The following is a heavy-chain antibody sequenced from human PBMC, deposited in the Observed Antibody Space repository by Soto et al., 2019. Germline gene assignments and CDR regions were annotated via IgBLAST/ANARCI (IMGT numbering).Heavy chain of an antibody. CDR2: IFHSGRT. CDR1: GDSISSGSGY. J-gene: IGHJ4*02. Sequence: PSGTLSLTCTVSGDSISSGSGYWSWVRQHPGRGLEWLGYIFHSGRTYYSPSLSSRLTLSIDTSNNQLSLNLRSVTAADTADYYCASGFKWPDYWGQGTLVPVSS. CDR3: ASGFKWPDY. D-gene: IGHD5-12*01. V-gene: IGHV4-31*03.